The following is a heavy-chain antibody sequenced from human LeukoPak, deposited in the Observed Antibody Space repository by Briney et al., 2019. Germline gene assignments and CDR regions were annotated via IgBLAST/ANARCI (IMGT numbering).Heavy chain of an antibody. Sequence: ASVKVSCKASGYTFTSYGISWVRQAPGQGLEWMGWISAYNGNTNYAQKLQGRVTMTTDTSTSTAYMELRSLRSDDTAVYYCARETTKKIIAARPTYYMDVWGKGTTVTVSS. J-gene: IGHJ6*03. CDR3: ARETTKKIIAARPTYYMDV. D-gene: IGHD6-6*01. CDR2: ISAYNGNT. CDR1: GYTFTSYG. V-gene: IGHV1-18*01.